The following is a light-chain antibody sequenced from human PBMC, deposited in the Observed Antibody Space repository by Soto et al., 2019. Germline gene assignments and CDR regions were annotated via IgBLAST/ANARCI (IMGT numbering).Light chain of an antibody. V-gene: IGLV2-14*01. CDR2: EVT. CDR1: SSDVGGYNY. J-gene: IGLJ2*01. CDR3: HSYTTSSTLV. Sequence: QSALTQPASVSGSPGQSITISCTGTSSDVGGYNYVSWYQQHPGKAPKLIIYEVTNRPSGVSNRFSASKSDNTASLTISGLQAEDEADYYCHSYTTSSTLVFGGGTKLTVL.